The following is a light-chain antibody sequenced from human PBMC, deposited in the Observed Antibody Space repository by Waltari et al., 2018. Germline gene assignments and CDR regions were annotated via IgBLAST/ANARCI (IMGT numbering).Light chain of an antibody. CDR2: VAS. V-gene: IGKV1-NL1*01. J-gene: IGKJ2*01. Sequence: DIQMTQSPSSLSASVGDRVTLTCRASQGISNSLAWYQQKPGKAPKLLLSVASRLQSGGPSRFTGSGSGTDYTLTLSSLQPEDFATYYCQQYFFTPYTFGQGTKLEI. CDR1: QGISNS. CDR3: QQYFFTPYT.